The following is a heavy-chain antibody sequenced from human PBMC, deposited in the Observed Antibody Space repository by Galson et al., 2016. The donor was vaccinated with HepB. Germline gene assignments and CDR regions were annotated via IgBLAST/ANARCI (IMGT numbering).Heavy chain of an antibody. V-gene: IGHV1-69*08. CDR1: GDTFIRYT. CDR2: IIPMFDKV. CDR3: ARVVAGEYYFEY. J-gene: IGHJ4*02. D-gene: IGHD3-10*01. Sequence: SVKVSCKASGDTFIRYTISWLRQAPGQGFEWMGRIIPMFDKVDYAQKFQGRVTITADKSTSTSYMELSSLTSEDMAIYYCARVVAGEYYFEYWGQGTLVTVSS.